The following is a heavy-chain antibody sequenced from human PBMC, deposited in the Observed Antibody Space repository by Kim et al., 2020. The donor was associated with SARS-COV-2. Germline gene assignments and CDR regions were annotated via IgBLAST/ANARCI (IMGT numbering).Heavy chain of an antibody. J-gene: IGHJ5*02. CDR3: ARALQRYCSSTSCSSGLGNWFDP. V-gene: IGHV4-34*01. CDR2: INHSGST. Sequence: SETLSLTCAVYGGSFSGYYWSWIRQPPGKGLEWIGEINHSGSTNYNPSLKSRVTISVDTSKNQFSPKLSSVTAADTAVYYCARALQRYCSSTSCSSGLGNWFDPWGQGTLVTVSS. D-gene: IGHD2-2*01. CDR1: GGSFSGYY.